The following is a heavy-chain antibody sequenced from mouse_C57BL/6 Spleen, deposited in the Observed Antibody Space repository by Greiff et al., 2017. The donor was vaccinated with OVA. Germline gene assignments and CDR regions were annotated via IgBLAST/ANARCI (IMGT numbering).Heavy chain of an antibody. V-gene: IGHV1-9*01. J-gene: IGHJ1*03. Sequence: QVQLQQSGAELMKPGASVKLSCKATGYTFTGYWIEWVKQRPGHGLEWIGEILPGSGSTNYNEKFKGKATFTADTSSNTAYMQLSSLTTEDSAICYCARGGGSSYGGYFDVWGTGTTVTVSS. CDR2: ILPGSGST. D-gene: IGHD1-1*01. CDR1: GYTFTGYW. CDR3: ARGGGSSYGGYFDV.